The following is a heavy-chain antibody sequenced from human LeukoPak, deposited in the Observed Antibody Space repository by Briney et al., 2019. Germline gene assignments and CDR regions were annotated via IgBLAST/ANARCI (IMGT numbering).Heavy chain of an antibody. CDR3: ARARSTIVVVPAAHQPNWFDP. Sequence: GSVKVSCKASGYTFTGYYMHWVRQAPGQGLEWMGWINPNSGGTNYAQKFQGRVTMTRDTSISTAYMELSRLRSDDTAVYYCARARSTIVVVPAAHQPNWFDPWGQGTLVTVSS. V-gene: IGHV1-2*02. D-gene: IGHD2-2*01. J-gene: IGHJ5*02. CDR2: INPNSGGT. CDR1: GYTFTGYY.